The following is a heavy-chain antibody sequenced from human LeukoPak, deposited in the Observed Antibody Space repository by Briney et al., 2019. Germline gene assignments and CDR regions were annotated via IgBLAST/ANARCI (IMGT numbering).Heavy chain of an antibody. CDR2: ISSSSSTI. CDR3: ARTTFDFWSGYAEPHWFDP. CDR1: GFTFSSYS. V-gene: IGHV3-48*01. Sequence: GGSLRLSCAASGFTFSSYSMNWVRQAPGKGLEWVSYISSSSSTIYYADSVKGRFTISRDNAKNSLYLQMNSLRAEDTAVYYCARTTFDFWSGYAEPHWFDPWGQGTLVTVSS. D-gene: IGHD3-3*01. J-gene: IGHJ5*02.